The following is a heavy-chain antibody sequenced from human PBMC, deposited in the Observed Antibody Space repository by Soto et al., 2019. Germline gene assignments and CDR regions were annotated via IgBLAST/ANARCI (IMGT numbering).Heavy chain of an antibody. Sequence: GGSLRLSCAASGFTFSSYAMSWVRQAPGKGLEWVSAISGSGGSTYYADSVKGRFTISRDNSKNTLYLQMNSLRAEDTAVYYCAKASNDIVDGAVNHFDYWGQGTLVTVSS. CDR2: ISGSGGST. J-gene: IGHJ4*02. CDR1: GFTFSSYA. D-gene: IGHD2-15*01. CDR3: AKASNDIVDGAVNHFDY. V-gene: IGHV3-23*01.